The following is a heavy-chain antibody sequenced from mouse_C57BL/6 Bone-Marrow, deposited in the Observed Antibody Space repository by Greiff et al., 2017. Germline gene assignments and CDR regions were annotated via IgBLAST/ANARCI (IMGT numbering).Heavy chain of an antibody. CDR1: GYAFSDYW. J-gene: IGHJ3*01. Sequence: QVQLQQSGAELVKPGASVKISCKASGYAFSDYWMNWVKQRPGKGLEWIGQIYPGDGDTNYNGKFKGKATLTADKSTSTAHMQLNSLTSEYSAVYFCARGVLWGQGTLVTVSA. CDR3: ARGVL. V-gene: IGHV1-80*01. CDR2: IYPGDGDT. D-gene: IGHD5-1*01.